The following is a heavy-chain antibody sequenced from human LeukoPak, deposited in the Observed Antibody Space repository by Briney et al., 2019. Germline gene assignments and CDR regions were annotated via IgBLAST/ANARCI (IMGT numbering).Heavy chain of an antibody. CDR1: GFTFNTFH. CDR2: ITSSGTYI. CDR3: ARASGGWDLDY. J-gene: IGHJ4*01. D-gene: IGHD1-26*01. Sequence: PGGSLRLSCAASGFTFNTFHMNWVRHAPGKGLEWVSSITSSGTYITYADSVQGRFTISRDNAKNSLYLQMNSLRVDDTALYYCARASGGWDLDYWGHGTLVTVSS. V-gene: IGHV3-21*06.